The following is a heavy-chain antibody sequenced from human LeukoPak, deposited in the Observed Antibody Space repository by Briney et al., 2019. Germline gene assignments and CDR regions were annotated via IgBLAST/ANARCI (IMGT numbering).Heavy chain of an antibody. CDR3: ATTSGYRNYYYYYIDV. V-gene: IGHV4-39*01. Sequence: KPSETLSLTCTVSGVSISNTVYYWGWIRRAPGKGLEWIGTSFDGGNSYYNPSLKSRGTMSVDGSKNQFSLTLASVTAADAAVYYCATTSGYRNYYYYYIDVWGKGTTVTVSS. CDR1: GVSISNTVYY. CDR2: SFDGGNS. D-gene: IGHD3-22*01. J-gene: IGHJ6*03.